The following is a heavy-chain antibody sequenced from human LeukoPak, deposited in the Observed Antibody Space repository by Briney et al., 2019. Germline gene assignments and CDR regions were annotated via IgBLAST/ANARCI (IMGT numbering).Heavy chain of an antibody. D-gene: IGHD3-10*01. CDR3: ARVYQGVSLFDGIDY. V-gene: IGHV3-7*01. CDR1: GFTFSNYW. J-gene: IGHJ4*02. CDR2: IKEDESEK. Sequence: SGGSLRLSCAASGFTFSNYWMSWVRQAPGNGPEWVANIKEDESEKNYVDSVKGRITISRDSAKNSLYLQMNSLRAEDTAVYYCARVYQGVSLFDGIDYWGQGTLVTVSS.